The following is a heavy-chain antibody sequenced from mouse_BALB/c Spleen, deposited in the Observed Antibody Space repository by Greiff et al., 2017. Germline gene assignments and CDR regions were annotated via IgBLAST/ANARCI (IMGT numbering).Heavy chain of an antibody. Sequence: VKLMESGPGLVAPSQSLSITCTVSGFSLSRYSVHWVRQPPGKGLEWLGMIWGGGSTDYNSALKSRLSISKDNSKSQVFLKMNSLQTDDTAMYYCASLSYGYEGYYAMDYWGQGTSVTVSS. J-gene: IGHJ4*01. V-gene: IGHV2-6-4*01. CDR3: ASLSYGYEGYYAMDY. CDR2: IWGGGST. D-gene: IGHD1-2*01. CDR1: GFSLSRYS.